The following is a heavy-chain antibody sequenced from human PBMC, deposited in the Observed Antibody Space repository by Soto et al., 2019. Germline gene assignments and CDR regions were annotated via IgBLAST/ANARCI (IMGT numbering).Heavy chain of an antibody. CDR2: IVPIDTYT. D-gene: IGHD6-13*01. J-gene: IGHJ4*02. V-gene: IGHV5-10-1*01. CDR3: ARSVAAAEYYFDY. Sequence: GESLKISCKGSGYSFTSYCITWVRQMPGKGLEWMGMIVPIDTYTKHSPSFQAHVTISADRSISTAYLQWSSLKASDTYMYYCARSVAAAEYYFDYWGQRTVVTDS. CDR1: GYSFTSYC.